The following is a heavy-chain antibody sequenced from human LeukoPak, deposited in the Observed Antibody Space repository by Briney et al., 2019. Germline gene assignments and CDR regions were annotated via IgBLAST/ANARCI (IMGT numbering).Heavy chain of an antibody. CDR1: GYTFTSYG. CDR3: ARDDRSVDTAMSFRR. J-gene: IGHJ1*01. CDR2: ISSYNGDA. Sequence: GASVKLSCKASGYTFTSYGINWVRQAPGQGLEWMGWISSYNGDAIYAQKLQGRVTLTTDTPTTTAYMELRSLKFDDTAVSYCARDDRSVDTAMSFRRWGQGTLGTVSS. V-gene: IGHV1-18*01. D-gene: IGHD5-18*01.